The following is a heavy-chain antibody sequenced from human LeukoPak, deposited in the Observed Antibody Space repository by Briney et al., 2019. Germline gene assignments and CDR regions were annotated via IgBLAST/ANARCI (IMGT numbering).Heavy chain of an antibody. CDR1: GFTFSSYA. J-gene: IGHJ4*02. V-gene: IGHV3-30*04. CDR3: ARESDYYDSSGYYSSPVFDY. D-gene: IGHD3-22*01. Sequence: GRSLRLSCAASGFTFSSYAMHWVRQAPGKGLEWVAVISYDGSNKYYADSVKGRFTISRDNSKNTLYLQMNSLRAEDTAVYYCARESDYYDSSGYYSSPVFDYWGQGTLVTVSS. CDR2: ISYDGSNK.